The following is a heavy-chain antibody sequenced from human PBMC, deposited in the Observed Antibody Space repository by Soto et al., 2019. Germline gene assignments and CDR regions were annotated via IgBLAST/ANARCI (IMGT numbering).Heavy chain of an antibody. CDR3: GRAPGGTGIVDY. D-gene: IGHD7-27*01. CDR2: INSEGTTT. Sequence: EVQLVESGGTLVQRGGSLRLSCAASGFTFSSYWMQWVRQAPGKGLVWVSRINSEGTTTTYADSVKGRFTICRDNAKNTLFLQMNSLRAEDTAVYYCGRAPGGTGIVDYWGQGTLVNVSS. V-gene: IGHV3-74*01. CDR1: GFTFSSYW. J-gene: IGHJ4*02.